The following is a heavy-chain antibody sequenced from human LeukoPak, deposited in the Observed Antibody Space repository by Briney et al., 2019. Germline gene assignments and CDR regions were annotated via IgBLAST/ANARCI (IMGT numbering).Heavy chain of an antibody. CDR1: GYTFTSYY. J-gene: IGHJ4*02. Sequence: ASVKVSCKASGYTFTSYYMHWVRQAPGQGLEWMGIINTSGGSTSYAQKFQARVTMTRDTSTSTVYMELSSLRSEDTAVYYCARSIAEADPSFDYWGQGTLVTVSS. D-gene: IGHD6-13*01. CDR3: ARSIAEADPSFDY. CDR2: INTSGGST. V-gene: IGHV1-46*01.